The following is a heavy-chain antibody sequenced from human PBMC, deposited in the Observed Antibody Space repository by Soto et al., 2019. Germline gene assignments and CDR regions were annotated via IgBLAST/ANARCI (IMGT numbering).Heavy chain of an antibody. V-gene: IGHV3-66*01. Sequence: EVQLVESGGGLVQPGGSLRLSCAASGFTVSSNYMSWVRQSPGKGLEWVSVIYTGGSTYYADSVKGRFTISRDNYKNTLYLQMNSLRAESTAVYYCARVGYSSGWFRSWGQGTLVTVSS. CDR1: GFTVSSNY. CDR2: IYTGGST. D-gene: IGHD6-19*01. CDR3: ARVGYSSGWFRS. J-gene: IGHJ5*02.